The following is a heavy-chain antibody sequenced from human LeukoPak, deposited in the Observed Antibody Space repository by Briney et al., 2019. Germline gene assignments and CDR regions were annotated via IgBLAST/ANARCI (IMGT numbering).Heavy chain of an antibody. CDR2: VFHSGTS. CDR1: GYSISSGYY. J-gene: IGHJ4*02. D-gene: IGHD4-17*01. V-gene: IGHV4-38-2*01. CDR3: ARMALMTSVTTGDFGY. Sequence: SETLSLTCAVSGYSISSGYYWGWIRQPPGKGLEWIGSVFHSGTSYYNPSLKSRVTISVDRSKNQFSLKVTSLTAADTAVYYCARMALMTSVTTGDFGYWGQGTLVTVSS.